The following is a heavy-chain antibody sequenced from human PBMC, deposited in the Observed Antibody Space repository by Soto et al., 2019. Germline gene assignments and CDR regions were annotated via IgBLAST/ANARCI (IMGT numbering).Heavy chain of an antibody. V-gene: IGHV1-18*04. Sequence: GASVKVSCKASGYTFTSYGISWVRQAPGQGLELMGWISAYNGNTNYAQKLQGRVTMTTDTSTSTAYMELRSLRSDDTAVYYRARDQGYCSGGSCYSETTIDYWGQGTLVTVYS. CDR3: ARDQGYCSGGSCYSETTIDY. CDR1: GYTFTSYG. D-gene: IGHD2-15*01. CDR2: ISAYNGNT. J-gene: IGHJ4*02.